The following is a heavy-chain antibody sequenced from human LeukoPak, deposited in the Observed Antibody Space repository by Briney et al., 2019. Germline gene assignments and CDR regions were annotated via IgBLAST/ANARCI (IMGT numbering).Heavy chain of an antibody. CDR3: AKEKAGDTVPGVDY. CDR1: GFTFSSYA. D-gene: IGHD4-17*01. CDR2: ISGSGGST. V-gene: IGHV3-23*01. Sequence: GGSLRLSCAASGFTFSSYAMSWVRQAPGKGLEWVSAISGSGGSTYYADSVKGRFTISRDNSRNTLYLQMNSLRAEDTAVYYCAKEKAGDTVPGVDYWGQGTLVTVSS. J-gene: IGHJ4*02.